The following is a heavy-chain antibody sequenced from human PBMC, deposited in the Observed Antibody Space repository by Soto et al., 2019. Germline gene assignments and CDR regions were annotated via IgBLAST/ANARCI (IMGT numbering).Heavy chain of an antibody. J-gene: IGHJ4*02. CDR3: ARRRQSHRNWNTGDFDF. CDR1: GFSVSTTGVG. Sequence: QITLKESGPTLVKPTETLTLTCNFSGFSVSTTGVGVGWIRQAPGKALEWLVFVYWDDDKRYSPSLRSRLTITKXXYXNXXVLTMSSMEPVDTGTYYCARRRQSHRNWNTGDFDFWGQGILVTVSS. V-gene: IGHV2-5*02. D-gene: IGHD1-20*01. CDR2: VYWDDDK.